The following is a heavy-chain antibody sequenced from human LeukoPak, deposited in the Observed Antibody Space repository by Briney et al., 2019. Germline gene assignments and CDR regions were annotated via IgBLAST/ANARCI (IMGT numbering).Heavy chain of an antibody. V-gene: IGHV3-48*01. Sequence: GGSLRLSCAASGFTFSSYSMNWVRQAPGKGLEWVSYISSSSSTIYYADSVKGRFTISRDNAKNSLYLQMNSLRAEDTGVYYCARMIYGSGPLDFDYWGQGTLVTVSS. CDR2: ISSSSSTI. CDR3: ARMIYGSGPLDFDY. D-gene: IGHD3-10*01. CDR1: GFTFSSYS. J-gene: IGHJ4*02.